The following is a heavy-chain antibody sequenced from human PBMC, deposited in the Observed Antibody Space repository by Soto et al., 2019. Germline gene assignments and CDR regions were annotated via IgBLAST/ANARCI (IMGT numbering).Heavy chain of an antibody. CDR3: AFNSGSGSYYFDY. D-gene: IGHD3-10*01. Sequence: EVQLLESGGGLVQPGGSLRLSCAASGFTFSSYAMWWVRQAPGKGLECVSAISGGGETTYYADSVKGRFTTARDNCKNALYMHMNSKRAEGTAVYYCAFNSGSGSYYFDYWGQGTLVSVSS. V-gene: IGHV3-23*01. CDR2: ISGGGETT. J-gene: IGHJ4*02. CDR1: GFTFSSYA.